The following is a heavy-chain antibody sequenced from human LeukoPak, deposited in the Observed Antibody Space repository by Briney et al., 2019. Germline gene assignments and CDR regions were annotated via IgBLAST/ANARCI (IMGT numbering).Heavy chain of an antibody. V-gene: IGHV4-34*01. CDR1: GGSFSGYY. Sequence: SETLSLTCAVYGGSFSGYYWSWLRQPPGKGLKWIGEINHSGSTNSNPSLKSRVTISVDTSKNQFSLKLSSVTAADTALYYCARSHYYDSSGSHNNWFDPWGQGTLVTVSS. CDR3: ARSHYYDSSGSHNNWFDP. J-gene: IGHJ5*02. D-gene: IGHD3-22*01. CDR2: INHSGST.